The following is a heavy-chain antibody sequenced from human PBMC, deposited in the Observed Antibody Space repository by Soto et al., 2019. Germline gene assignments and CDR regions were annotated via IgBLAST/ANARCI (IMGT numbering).Heavy chain of an antibody. CDR1: GYTFTSYG. D-gene: IGHD2-2*01. Sequence: ASVKVSCKASGYTFTSYGISWVRQAPGQGLEWMGWISAYNGNTNYAQKLQGRVTMTTDTSTSTAYMEPRSLRSDDTAVYYCARARDIVLVPAAMGLGPGYYGMDGWGQRTTVTVSS. V-gene: IGHV1-18*01. CDR2: ISAYNGNT. CDR3: ARARDIVLVPAAMGLGPGYYGMDG. J-gene: IGHJ6*02.